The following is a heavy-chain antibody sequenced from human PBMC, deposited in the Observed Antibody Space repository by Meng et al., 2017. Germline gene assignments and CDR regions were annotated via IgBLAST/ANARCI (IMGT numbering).Heavy chain of an antibody. D-gene: IGHD6-19*01. CDR1: GGTFSSYA. J-gene: IGHJ6*02. V-gene: IGHV1-69*06. CDR2: IIPIFGTA. CDR3: AGLRGLAHYYYYGMDV. Sequence: SVKVSCKASGGTFSSYAISWVRQAPGQGLEWMGGIIPIFGTANYAQKFQGRVTITADKSTSTAYMELSSLRSEDTAVYYCAGLRGLAHYYYYGMDVWGQGTTVTVSS.